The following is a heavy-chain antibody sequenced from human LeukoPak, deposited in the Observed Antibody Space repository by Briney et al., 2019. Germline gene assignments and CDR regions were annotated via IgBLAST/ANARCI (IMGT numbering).Heavy chain of an antibody. V-gene: IGHV1-2*02. J-gene: IGHJ5*02. CDR1: GYTFTGYY. CDR2: INPNSGGT. CDR3: AGEICPNWFAP. Sequence: GASVKVSCKASGYTFTGYYMRWVRQAPGQGLEWMGWINPNSGGTNYAQKFQGRVTMTRDTSISTAYMELSRLRSDDTAVYYCAGEICPNWFAPWAREPVVTVSS.